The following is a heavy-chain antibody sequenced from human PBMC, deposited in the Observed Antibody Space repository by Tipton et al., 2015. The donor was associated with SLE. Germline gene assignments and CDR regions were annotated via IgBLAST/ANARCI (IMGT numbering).Heavy chain of an antibody. Sequence: TLSLTCALYGGSFSGYYWNWIRQPPGKGLEWIGEINHSGSTNYNPSPKSRVTISVDTSKNQFSLKLSSVTAADTAVYYCARSRYSSSSYYYYYMDVWGKGTTVTVSS. CDR2: INHSGST. CDR1: GGSFSGYY. J-gene: IGHJ6*03. V-gene: IGHV4-34*01. D-gene: IGHD6-6*01. CDR3: ARSRYSSSSYYYYYMDV.